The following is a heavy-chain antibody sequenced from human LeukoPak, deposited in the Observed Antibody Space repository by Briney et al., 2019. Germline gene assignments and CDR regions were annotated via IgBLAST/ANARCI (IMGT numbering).Heavy chain of an antibody. CDR1: GGSISSYY. J-gene: IGHJ4*02. Sequence: SETLSLTCTVSGGSISSYYWSWIRQPPGKGLEWIACISYSGSTKYNPSLKSRVTISVDTSKNQFSLKLRSVTAADTAVYFCAREASRAGTYYFDYWGQGTLLTVSS. V-gene: IGHV4-59*01. CDR2: ISYSGST. CDR3: AREASRAGTYYFDY. D-gene: IGHD3-10*01.